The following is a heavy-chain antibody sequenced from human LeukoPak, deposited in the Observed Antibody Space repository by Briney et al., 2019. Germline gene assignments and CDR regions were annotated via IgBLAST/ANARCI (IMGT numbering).Heavy chain of an antibody. Sequence: PGGSLRLSCAASGFTFSSYGMHWVRQAPGKGLEWVSYISSSSRTIYYADSVKGRFTISRDNAKNLLYLQMDSLRAEDTAVYYCARELDTRGDYWGQGTLVTVSS. J-gene: IGHJ4*02. V-gene: IGHV3-48*04. CDR2: ISSSSRTI. CDR1: GFTFSSYG. D-gene: IGHD1-1*01. CDR3: ARELDTRGDY.